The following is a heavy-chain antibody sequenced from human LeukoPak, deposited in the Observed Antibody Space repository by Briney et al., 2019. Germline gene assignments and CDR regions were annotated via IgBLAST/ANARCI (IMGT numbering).Heavy chain of an antibody. J-gene: IGHJ4*02. CDR1: GFTLSSYS. D-gene: IGHD2-2*01. V-gene: IGHV3-48*02. CDR3: ARKYEQT. Sequence: GGSLRLSCADSGFTLSSYSMSWVRQAPGKGLEWVSYISSGSDTIHYADSVKGRFTISRDNAKNSLYLQMNSLRDEDTAVYYCARKYEQTWGQGTLVTVSS. CDR2: ISSGSDTI.